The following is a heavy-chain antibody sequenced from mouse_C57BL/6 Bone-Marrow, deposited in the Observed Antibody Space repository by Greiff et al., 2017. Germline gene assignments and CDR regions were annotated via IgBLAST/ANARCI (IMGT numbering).Heavy chain of an antibody. CDR1: GFTFSSYA. V-gene: IGHV5-4*03. D-gene: IGHD4-1*01. CDR3: ARNWD. J-gene: IGHJ2*01. Sequence: EVMLVESGGGLVKPGGSLKLSCAASGFTFSSYAMSWVRQTPEKRLEWVATISDGGSYTYYPDNVKGRFTVSRDNAKNNLYLQMSHLKSEDTAMYYCARNWDWGQGTTLTVSS. CDR2: ISDGGSYT.